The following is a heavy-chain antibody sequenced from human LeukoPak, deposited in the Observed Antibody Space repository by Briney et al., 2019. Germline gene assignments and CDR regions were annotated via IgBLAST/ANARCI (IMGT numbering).Heavy chain of an antibody. D-gene: IGHD3-10*01. J-gene: IGHJ5*02. CDR3: ARLYGSGSYPPLYNWFDP. CDR2: ISGSSSYI. V-gene: IGHV3-21*04. CDR1: GFTFSSYT. Sequence: GGSLRLSCAASGFTFSSYTMNWVRQAPGKGLEWVSSISGSSSYIYYADSVMGRFTISRDNAKNSLYLQMNSLRAEDTAVYYCARLYGSGSYPPLYNWFDPWGQGTLVTVSS.